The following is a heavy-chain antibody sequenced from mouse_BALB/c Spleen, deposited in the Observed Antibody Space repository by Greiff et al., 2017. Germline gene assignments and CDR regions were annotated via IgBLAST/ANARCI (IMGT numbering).Heavy chain of an antibody. J-gene: IGHJ3*01. V-gene: IGHV2-9*02. CDR2: IWAGGST. D-gene: IGHD2-10*02. CDR3: ARAQYEGAWFAY. CDR1: GFSLTSYG. Sequence: VKLMESGPGLVAPSQSLSITCTASGFSLTSYGVHWVRQPPGQGLEWLGVIWAGGSTNYNSALMSRLSISKDNSKSQVFLKMNSLQTDDTAMYYCARAQYEGAWFAYWGQGTLVTVSA.